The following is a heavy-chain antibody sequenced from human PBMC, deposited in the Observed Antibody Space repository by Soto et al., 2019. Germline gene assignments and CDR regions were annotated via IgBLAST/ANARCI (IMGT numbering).Heavy chain of an antibody. Sequence: PSETLSLTCAVYGGSFSGYYWSWIRQPPGKGLEWIGEINHSGGTNYNPSLKSRVTISVGTSKNQFSLKLSSVTAADTAVYYCRRTYYDILTGYYDDYWGQGTLVTVSS. CDR1: GGSFSGYY. CDR2: INHSGGT. V-gene: IGHV4-34*01. D-gene: IGHD3-9*01. J-gene: IGHJ4*02. CDR3: RRTYYDILTGYYDDY.